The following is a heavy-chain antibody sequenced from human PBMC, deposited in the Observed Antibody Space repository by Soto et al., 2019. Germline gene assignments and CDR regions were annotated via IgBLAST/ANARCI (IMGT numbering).Heavy chain of an antibody. CDR1: GGSFSFYY. CDR3: ARAGGGGSYYARRAFDI. V-gene: IGHV4-34*01. D-gene: IGHD1-26*01. CDR2: INHSGST. Sequence: SDTMSLTCAFNGGSFSFYYWKRIRQPPGKGLEGIGEINHSGSTNYNPSLKSRVTISVDTSKNQFSLKLSSVTAADTAVYYCARAGGGGSYYARRAFDIWGQGTMVT. J-gene: IGHJ3*02.